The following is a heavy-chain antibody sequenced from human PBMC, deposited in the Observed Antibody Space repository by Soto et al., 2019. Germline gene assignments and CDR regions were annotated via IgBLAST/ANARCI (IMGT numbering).Heavy chain of an antibody. CDR1: GFTFSSYA. CDR3: AKDRRLLIIAARPGGLDY. Sequence: LRLSCAASGFTFSSYAMSWVRQAPGKGLEWVSAISGSGGSTYYADSVKGRFTISRDNSKNTLYLQMNSLRAEDTAVYYCAKDRRLLIIAARPGGLDYWGQGTLVTVSS. D-gene: IGHD6-6*01. CDR2: ISGSGGST. V-gene: IGHV3-23*01. J-gene: IGHJ4*02.